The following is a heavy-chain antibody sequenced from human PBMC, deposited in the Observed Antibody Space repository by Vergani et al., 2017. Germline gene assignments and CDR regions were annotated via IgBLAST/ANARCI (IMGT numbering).Heavy chain of an antibody. J-gene: IGHJ3*02. CDR2: IYYSGST. CDR1: GGSISSSSYY. Sequence: QLQLQESGPGLVKPSETLSLTCTVSGGSISSSSYYWGWIRQPPGKGLEWIGSIYYSGSTYYNPSLKSRVTISVDTSKNQFSLKLSSVTAADTAVYYCASGLITFGGVIVQDAFDIWGQGTMVTVSS. CDR3: ASGLITFGGVIVQDAFDI. V-gene: IGHV4-39*01. D-gene: IGHD3-16*02.